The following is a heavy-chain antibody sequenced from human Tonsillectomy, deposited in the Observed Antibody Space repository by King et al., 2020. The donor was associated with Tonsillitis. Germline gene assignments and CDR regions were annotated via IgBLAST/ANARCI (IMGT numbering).Heavy chain of an antibody. Sequence: QLVQSGGGVVQPGRSLRLSCAASGFTFSSYGMHWVRQAPGKGLEWVAVISYDGSNKYYADSVKGRFTISRDNSKNTLYLQMNSLRAEDTAVYYCAKPGGSGNDLDDAFDIWGQGTMVTVSS. CDR2: ISYDGSNK. CDR3: AKPGGSGNDLDDAFDI. CDR1: GFTFSSYG. V-gene: IGHV3-30*18. D-gene: IGHD1-1*01. J-gene: IGHJ3*02.